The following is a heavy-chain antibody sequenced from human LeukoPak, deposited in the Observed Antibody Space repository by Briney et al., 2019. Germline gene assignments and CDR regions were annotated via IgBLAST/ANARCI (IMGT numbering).Heavy chain of an antibody. CDR1: GYTFTSYD. J-gene: IGHJ4*02. Sequence: ASVKVSCKASGYTFTSYDINWVRQATGQGLEWMGWMNPNSGNTGYAQKFQGRVTMTRNTSISTAYMELSSLRSEDTAVYYCARGRAVRRVITYTIDYWGQGTLVTVSS. V-gene: IGHV1-8*01. CDR2: MNPNSGNT. D-gene: IGHD3-10*01. CDR3: ARGRAVRRVITYTIDY.